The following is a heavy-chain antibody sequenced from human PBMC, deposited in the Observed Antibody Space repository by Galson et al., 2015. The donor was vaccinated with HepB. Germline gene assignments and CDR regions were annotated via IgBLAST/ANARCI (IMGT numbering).Heavy chain of an antibody. CDR3: AKNYYGSGSYGDYYYGMDV. J-gene: IGHJ6*02. D-gene: IGHD3-10*01. CDR2: IIPIFGTA. CDR1: GGTFSSYA. V-gene: IGHV1-69*13. Sequence: SVKVSCKASGGTFSSYAISWVRQAPGQGLEWMGGIIPIFGTANYAQKFQGRVTITADESTSTAYMELSSLRSEDTAVYYCAKNYYGSGSYGDYYYGMDVWGQGTTVTVSS.